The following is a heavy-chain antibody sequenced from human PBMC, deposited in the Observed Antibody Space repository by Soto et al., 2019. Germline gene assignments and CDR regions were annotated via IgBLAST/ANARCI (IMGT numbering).Heavy chain of an antibody. CDR2: IKQDGSEK. D-gene: IGHD3-9*01. J-gene: IGHJ6*02. CDR1: GFTFSSYW. Sequence: HPGGSLRLSCAASGFTFSSYWMSWVRQAPGKGLEWVANIKQDGSEKYYVDSVKGRFTISRDNAKNSLYLQMNSLRAEDTAVYYCARGTYQEGSLRYFDWLKKPYGMDVWGQGTTVTVSS. CDR3: ARGTYQEGSLRYFDWLKKPYGMDV. V-gene: IGHV3-7*01.